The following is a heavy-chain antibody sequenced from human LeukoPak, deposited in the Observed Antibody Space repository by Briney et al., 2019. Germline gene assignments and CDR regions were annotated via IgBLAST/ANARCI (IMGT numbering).Heavy chain of an antibody. CDR1: GFTFSGYA. CDR2: ISGSGGST. Sequence: GGSLRLSCAASGFTFSGYAMSWVRQAPGKGLEWVSAISGSGGSTYYADSVKGRFTISRDNSKNTLYLQMNSLRAEDTAVYYCAKGDSSGYLTDYWGQGTLVTVSS. D-gene: IGHD3-22*01. V-gene: IGHV3-23*01. CDR3: AKGDSSGYLTDY. J-gene: IGHJ4*02.